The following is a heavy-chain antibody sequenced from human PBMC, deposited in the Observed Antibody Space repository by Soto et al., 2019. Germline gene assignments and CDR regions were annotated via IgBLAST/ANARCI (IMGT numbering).Heavy chain of an antibody. V-gene: IGHV3-23*01. Sequence: GGSLRLSCAASGFTFSNYAMRWVRQAPGKGLEWVSGISASGGSTYYADSVKGRFTISRDDSKNTLYLQMDYLRAEDTAVYYCAKEPLVRRYFDYWGQGTLVTVSS. J-gene: IGHJ4*02. CDR3: AKEPLVRRYFDY. CDR1: GFTFSNYA. CDR2: ISASGGST. D-gene: IGHD1-1*01.